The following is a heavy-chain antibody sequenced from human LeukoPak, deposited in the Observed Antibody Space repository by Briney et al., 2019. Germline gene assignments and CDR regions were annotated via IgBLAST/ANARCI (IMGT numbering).Heavy chain of an antibody. J-gene: IGHJ4*02. V-gene: IGHV3-23*01. D-gene: IGHD6-13*01. Sequence: GGSLRLSCVASGFTFSSYAMSWVRQAPEKGLEWVSVVSGSGGSTYYADTVKGRFTISRDNSKNTLCLQMNSLRAEDTAVYYCARQKYSSSWPIYFDYWGQGTLVTVSS. CDR3: ARQKYSSSWPIYFDY. CDR2: VSGSGGST. CDR1: GFTFSSYA.